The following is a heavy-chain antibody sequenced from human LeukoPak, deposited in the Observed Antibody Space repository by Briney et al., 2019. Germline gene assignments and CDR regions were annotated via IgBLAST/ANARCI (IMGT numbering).Heavy chain of an antibody. CDR2: IVPSGSIS. CDR3: ARDLDWGAFDA. CDR1: GFTFSRHG. D-gene: IGHD3-9*01. J-gene: IGHJ5*02. V-gene: IGHV3-23*01. Sequence: AGSLRLSCAAYGFTFSRHGINWVRQAPGKGLEWVSGIVPSGSISYYADSVKGRFTISRDNSKNTVSMHMNSVRAEDTALYYCARDLDWGAFDAWGQGTLVTVSS.